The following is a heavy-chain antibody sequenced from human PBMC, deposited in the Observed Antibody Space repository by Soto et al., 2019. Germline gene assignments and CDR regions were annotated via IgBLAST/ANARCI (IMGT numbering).Heavy chain of an antibody. D-gene: IGHD2-21*02. Sequence: QVQLVQSGAEVKKPGASVKVSCKASGNTFSNYYIHWVRQAPGQGLEWMGTINPSGGHTTYAQKFLGRVTVPXXXSXXTLYMELTSLRFEDTAVYYCARGGHVVVVTAAFDYWGQGTLVTVSS. CDR2: INPSGGHT. V-gene: IGHV1-46*03. CDR1: GNTFSNYY. CDR3: ARGGHVVVVTAAFDY. J-gene: IGHJ4*02.